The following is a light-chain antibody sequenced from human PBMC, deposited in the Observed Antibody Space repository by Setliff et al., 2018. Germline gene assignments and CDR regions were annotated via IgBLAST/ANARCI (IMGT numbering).Light chain of an antibody. CDR2: DVS. CDR3: SSYAGSNTPYV. CDR1: SSDVGGYNY. Sequence: QSALTQPASVSGSPGQSITISCTGTSSDVGGYNYVSWYQQHPGKAPKLMIYDVSNRPSGVSNRFSGSKSGNTASLTVSGLQAEDEADYYCSSYAGSNTPYVFGTGTKV. V-gene: IGLV2-14*03. J-gene: IGLJ1*01.